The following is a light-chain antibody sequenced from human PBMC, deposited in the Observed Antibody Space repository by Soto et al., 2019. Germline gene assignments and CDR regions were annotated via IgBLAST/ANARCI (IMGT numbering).Light chain of an antibody. CDR1: QDISTY. CDR2: LAS. J-gene: IGKJ1*01. Sequence: IQLTQSPSSLSASVGDRVTITCRASQDISTYLARYQQNPGRAPKLLIYLASNLHTGVPSRFSGSGSGTEFTLTISSLQPEDFATYYCQQLDSDPPWTFGQGTRVEIK. V-gene: IGKV1-9*01. CDR3: QQLDSDPPWT.